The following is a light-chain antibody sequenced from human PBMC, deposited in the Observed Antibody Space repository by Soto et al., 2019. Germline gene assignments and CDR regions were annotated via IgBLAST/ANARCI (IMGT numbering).Light chain of an antibody. CDR3: KQYNTCPPT. V-gene: IGKV3-15*01. J-gene: IGKJ1*01. CDR1: QSVSIH. CDR2: EAS. Sequence: EKVMTQSPATLSVSPGERATLSCRASQSVSIHLAWYQQKPGQAPRLLIYEASMRATGVPATFSGSGSGTEFTLTITSLPSEDFAVYYCKQYNTCPPTFGQGTKVEIK.